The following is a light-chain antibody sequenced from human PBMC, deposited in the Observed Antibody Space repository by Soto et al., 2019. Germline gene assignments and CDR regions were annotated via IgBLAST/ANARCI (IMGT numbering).Light chain of an antibody. CDR3: QQYSSWPPLT. V-gene: IGKV3-15*01. J-gene: IGKJ4*01. CDR2: DAS. CDR1: QSVGSN. Sequence: EIVMTQSPATLSVSPGERATLSCRASQSVGSNLAWYQQKPGQAPRLLIYDASTRATGIPARFSGSGSGTEFTLTISSLQSEDFAVYSCQQYSSWPPLTFGGGTKVEIK.